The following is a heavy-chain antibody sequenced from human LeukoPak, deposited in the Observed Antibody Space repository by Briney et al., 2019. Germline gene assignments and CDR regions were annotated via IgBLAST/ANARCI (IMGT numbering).Heavy chain of an antibody. CDR1: GGSISSSSYY. CDR2: IYYSGST. J-gene: IGHJ2*01. CDR3: AREGGGDSSSWYASGDWYFDL. V-gene: IGHV4-39*02. D-gene: IGHD6-13*01. Sequence: SETLSLTFTVSGGSISSSSYYWGWIRQPPGKGLEWIGSIYYSGSTYYNPSLKSRVTISADTSKNQFSLKLSSVTAAETAVYYCAREGGGDSSSWYASGDWYFDLWGRGTLVTVSS.